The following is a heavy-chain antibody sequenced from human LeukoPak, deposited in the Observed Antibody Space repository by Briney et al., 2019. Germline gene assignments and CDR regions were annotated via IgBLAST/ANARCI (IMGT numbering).Heavy chain of an antibody. CDR3: ARMKWKSVAAAYYFDY. CDR1: GGSFSGYY. Sequence: SSETLSLTCAVYGGSFSGYYWSWIRQPPGKGLEWIGEINHSGSTNYNPSLKSRVTISVDTSKNQFSLKLSSVTAADTAVYYCARMKWKSVAAAYYFDYWGQGTLVTVSS. J-gene: IGHJ4*02. V-gene: IGHV4-34*01. D-gene: IGHD6-13*01. CDR2: INHSGST.